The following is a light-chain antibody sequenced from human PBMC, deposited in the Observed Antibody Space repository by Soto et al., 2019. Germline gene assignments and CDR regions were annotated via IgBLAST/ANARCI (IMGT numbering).Light chain of an antibody. V-gene: IGKV1-5*03. CDR1: QSVSSW. CDR2: KAS. Sequence: DIQMTQSPSTLSASVGDRVTITCRASQSVSSWLSWYHQRPGKAPKLLIYKASTLETGVPSRFSGSGSGTEFTLTISGLQPDDFATYYCQHYSGYSRTFGQGTKVDIK. CDR3: QHYSGYSRT. J-gene: IGKJ1*01.